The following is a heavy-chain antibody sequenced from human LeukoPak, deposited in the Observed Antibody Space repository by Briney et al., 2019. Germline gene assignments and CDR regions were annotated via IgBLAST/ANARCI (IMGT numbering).Heavy chain of an antibody. J-gene: IGHJ4*02. D-gene: IGHD5-18*01. CDR1: GFTFSNYN. Sequence: GGSLRLSCAASGFTFSNYNMNWVRHAPGKGLEWVSSITSSSSYIYYADSVKGRFTISRDNVKNSLYLQMNSLRAEDTAVYYCAKDLMSGYSYGHDYWGQGTLVTVSS. CDR2: ITSSSSYI. CDR3: AKDLMSGYSYGHDY. V-gene: IGHV3-21*04.